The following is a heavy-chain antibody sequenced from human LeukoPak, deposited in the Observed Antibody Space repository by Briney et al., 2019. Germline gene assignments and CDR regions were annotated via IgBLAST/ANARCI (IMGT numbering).Heavy chain of an antibody. D-gene: IGHD5-24*01. CDR2: IYYSGGT. CDR1: GGSISSYY. Sequence: PSETLSLTCTVSGGSISSYYWSWIRQPPGKGLEWIGYIYYSGGTNYNPSPKSRVTISVDTSKNQFSLKLSSVTAADTAVYYCARRDGYNRDFDYWGQGTLVTVSS. CDR3: ARRDGYNRDFDY. V-gene: IGHV4-59*01. J-gene: IGHJ4*02.